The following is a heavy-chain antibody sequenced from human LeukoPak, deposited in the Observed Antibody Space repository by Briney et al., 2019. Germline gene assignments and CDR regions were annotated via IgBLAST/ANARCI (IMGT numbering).Heavy chain of an antibody. V-gene: IGHV3-30*04. CDR3: AKGRYYNILTGYYVRRGLDY. Sequence: GRSLRLSCAASGFTFSGYAMHWVRQAPGKGLEWVAVISYDGSNKYYADSVKGRFTISRDSSKNTLFLQMNSLRAEDTAVYYCAKGRYYNILTGYYVRRGLDYWGQGTLVTVSS. J-gene: IGHJ4*02. CDR1: GFTFSGYA. CDR2: ISYDGSNK. D-gene: IGHD3-9*01.